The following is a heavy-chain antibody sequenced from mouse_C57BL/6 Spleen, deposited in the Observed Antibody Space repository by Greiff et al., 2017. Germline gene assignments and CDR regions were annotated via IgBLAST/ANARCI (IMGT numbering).Heavy chain of an antibody. V-gene: IGHV5-9-1*02. J-gene: IGHJ1*03. Sequence: EVHLVESGEGLVKPGGSLKLSCAASGFTFSSYAMSWVRQTPEKRLEWVAYISSGGDYIYYADTVKGRFTISRDNARNTLYLQMSSLKSEDTAMYYCTRDHYSNYRYFDVWGTGTTVTVSS. CDR3: TRDHYSNYRYFDV. CDR2: ISSGGDYI. CDR1: GFTFSSYA. D-gene: IGHD2-5*01.